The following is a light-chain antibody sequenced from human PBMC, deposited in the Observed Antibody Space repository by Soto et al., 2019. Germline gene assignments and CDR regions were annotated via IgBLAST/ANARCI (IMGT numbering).Light chain of an antibody. Sequence: EIVLTQSPGTLSLSSGERATLSCRASQSVRSNYLAWYQQKPGQAPRLLIYAASSRATGIPDRFGGSGSGTDFPLIISRLEPEDFAVYYCQQYASSPLTFGGGPKVEIK. V-gene: IGKV3-20*01. CDR1: QSVRSNY. J-gene: IGKJ4*01. CDR2: AAS. CDR3: QQYASSPLT.